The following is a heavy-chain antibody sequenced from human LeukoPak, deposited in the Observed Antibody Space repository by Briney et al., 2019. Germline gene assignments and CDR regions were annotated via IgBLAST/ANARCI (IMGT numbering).Heavy chain of an antibody. CDR2: IYYSGST. CDR1: GGSVSSGSFY. J-gene: IGHJ4*02. Sequence: SETLSLTCTVSGGSVSSGSFYWSWIRQPPGKGLEWIGYIYYSGSTNYNPSLKSRVTISIDTSKNQLSLKLSSATAADTAVYYCARDRYGDPFDYWGQGTLVTVSS. V-gene: IGHV4-61*01. D-gene: IGHD4-17*01. CDR3: ARDRYGDPFDY.